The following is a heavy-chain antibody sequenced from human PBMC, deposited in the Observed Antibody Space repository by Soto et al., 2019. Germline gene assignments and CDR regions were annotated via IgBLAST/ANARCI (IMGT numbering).Heavy chain of an antibody. D-gene: IGHD1-26*01. Sequence: GGSLRLSCAASGFTFSGYAMNWVRQVPGKGLQWVSSISGSGGMTYYTDSVKGRFTISRDNSKNTLYLQMSSLRDEDTAVYHCAKDRGVTGGHPDIWGQGTLVT. V-gene: IGHV3-23*01. CDR1: GFTFSGYA. CDR3: AKDRGVTGGHPDI. CDR2: ISGSGGMT. J-gene: IGHJ3*02.